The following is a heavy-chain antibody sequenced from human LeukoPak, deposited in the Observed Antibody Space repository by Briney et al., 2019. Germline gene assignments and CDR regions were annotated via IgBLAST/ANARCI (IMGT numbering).Heavy chain of an antibody. CDR1: GFTFSSYN. V-gene: IGHV3-21*01. J-gene: IGHJ4*02. CDR2: ISSISSYI. CDR3: ARQSAAGAYGN. D-gene: IGHD2-15*01. Sequence: GGSLRLSCAASGFTFSSYNMNWVRQAPGKGLEWVSSISSISSYIYYADSVKGRFTISRDNARNSLYLQVNSLRAEDTAVYYCARQSAAGAYGNWGQGTLVTVSS.